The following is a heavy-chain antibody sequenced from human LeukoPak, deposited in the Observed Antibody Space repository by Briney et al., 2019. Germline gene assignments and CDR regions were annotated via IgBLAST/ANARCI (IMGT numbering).Heavy chain of an antibody. CDR3: ARDPHYYDSSGSGDAFDI. J-gene: IGHJ3*02. V-gene: IGHV3-53*01. D-gene: IGHD3-22*01. CDR2: IYSGGST. CDR1: GFTVSSNY. Sequence: PGGSLRLSCAASGFTVSSNYMSWVRHAPGKGLEWVSVIYSGGSTYYADSVKGRFTISRDNSKNTLYLQMNSLRAEDTAVYYCARDPHYYDSSGSGDAFDIWGQGTMVTVSS.